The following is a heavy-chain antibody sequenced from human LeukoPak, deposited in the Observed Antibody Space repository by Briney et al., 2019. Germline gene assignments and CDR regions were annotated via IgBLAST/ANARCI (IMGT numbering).Heavy chain of an antibody. CDR3: ARVSLGQEQWVARAPNTFDI. CDR2: VYSRGSP. V-gene: IGHV4-59*11. CDR1: GGSIVKQN. D-gene: IGHD6-19*01. Sequence: PSETLSLTCTVSGGSIVKQNWSSIRHSATKALQWSAYVYSRGSPPYNPSLGSRVTISVDSSKNQFSLNLTSVTAADTAVYFCARVSLGQEQWVARAPNTFDIWGQGTMVAVSS. J-gene: IGHJ3*02.